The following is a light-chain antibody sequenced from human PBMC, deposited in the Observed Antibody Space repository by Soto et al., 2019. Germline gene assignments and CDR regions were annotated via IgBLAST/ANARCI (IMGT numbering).Light chain of an antibody. Sequence: IQRTQSPSTLSASVGDRVTITCRASQSISSWLAWYQRKPGKAPKLLIYDASSLESGVPSRFSGSGSGTEFTLTISSLQPDDFATYYCQQYNSYPWTFGQGTKVDI. CDR1: QSISSW. V-gene: IGKV1-5*01. CDR2: DAS. CDR3: QQYNSYPWT. J-gene: IGKJ1*01.